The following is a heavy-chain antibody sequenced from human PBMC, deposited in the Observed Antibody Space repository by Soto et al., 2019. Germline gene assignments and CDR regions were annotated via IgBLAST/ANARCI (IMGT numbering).Heavy chain of an antibody. V-gene: IGHV3-23*01. CDR2: ISGSGDST. D-gene: IGHD3-3*01. Sequence: PGGSMRLSCAASGFTFSRHPMNWIRQAPGKGLEWVSGISGSGDSTFYADSVKGRFTVSRDNSKNTLYLQMNSLRAEDTAVYYCAKRFFDWQLDYWGQGTLVTVSS. J-gene: IGHJ4*02. CDR1: GFTFSRHP. CDR3: AKRFFDWQLDY.